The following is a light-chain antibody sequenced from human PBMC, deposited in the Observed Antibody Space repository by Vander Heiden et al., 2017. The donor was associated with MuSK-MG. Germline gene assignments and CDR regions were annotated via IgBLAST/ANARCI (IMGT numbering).Light chain of an antibody. CDR3: QQTDMTPCN. J-gene: IGKJ2*02. CDR1: QNINIY. CDR2: AAS. V-gene: IGKV1-39*01. Sequence: DIQMTQSPAAMSASVGDSGIISCRASQNINIYLNWYQQKPGRAPQLLIYAASSLQTGVPSRFTGSGSGTDFTLTVTSLQPDDFTTYYCQQTDMTPCNFGQGTQLQI.